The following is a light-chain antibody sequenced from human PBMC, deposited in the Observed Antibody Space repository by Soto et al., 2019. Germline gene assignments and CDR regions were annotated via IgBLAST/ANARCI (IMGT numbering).Light chain of an antibody. Sequence: QSVLTQPPSASGTPGQRVTISCSGSSSNIGKNYVYWFQLLPGTAPKPLIYWNNQRPSGVTDRFSGSRSDTSASLAISGLRSEDEADYYCAAWDDGLSGDVFATGTKVTVL. V-gene: IGLV1-47*01. CDR2: WNN. CDR3: AAWDDGLSGDV. CDR1: SSNIGKNY. J-gene: IGLJ1*01.